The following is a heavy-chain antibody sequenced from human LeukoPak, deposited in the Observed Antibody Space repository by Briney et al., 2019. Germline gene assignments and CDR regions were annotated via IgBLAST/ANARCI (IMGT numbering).Heavy chain of an antibody. Sequence: ASVKVSCKASGYTFTSYDINWVRQATGQGLEWMGWMNPNSGNTGYAQKFQGRVTMTRNTSISTAYMELSSLRSEDTAVYYCARSVAGSLYYYYYYGMDVWGQGTTVTVSS. CDR1: GYTFTSYD. CDR2: MNPNSGNT. D-gene: IGHD6-19*01. V-gene: IGHV1-8*01. CDR3: ARSVAGSLYYYYYYGMDV. J-gene: IGHJ6*02.